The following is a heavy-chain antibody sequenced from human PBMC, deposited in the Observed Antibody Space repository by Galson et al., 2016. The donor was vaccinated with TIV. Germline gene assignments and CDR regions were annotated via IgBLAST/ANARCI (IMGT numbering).Heavy chain of an antibody. Sequence: SETLSLTCAVYGGSLSNYFWNWIRQSPGKGLEWIGEINDSGSTKYNPSLKSRVSVSVDTSKNQFSLRLTSVTAADTGVYYCARGRYLRTHYYGSGRDFDYWGQGTLVTVSS. CDR3: ARGRYLRTHYYGSGRDFDY. CDR1: GGSLSNYF. J-gene: IGHJ4*02. D-gene: IGHD3-10*01. CDR2: INDSGST. V-gene: IGHV4-34*01.